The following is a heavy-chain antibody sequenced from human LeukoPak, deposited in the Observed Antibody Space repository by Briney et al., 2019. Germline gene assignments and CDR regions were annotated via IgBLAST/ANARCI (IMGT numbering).Heavy chain of an antibody. D-gene: IGHD3-3*01. CDR1: GFTFSSYG. CDR3: AKDSNYDFWSGYSFDY. Sequence: GGSLRLSCAAPGFTFSSYGMHWFRQAPGKGLEWVAFIRYDGSNKYYADSVKGRFTISRDNSKNTLYLQMNSLRAEDTAVYYCAKDSNYDFWSGYSFDYWGQGTLVTVSS. J-gene: IGHJ4*02. CDR2: IRYDGSNK. V-gene: IGHV3-30*02.